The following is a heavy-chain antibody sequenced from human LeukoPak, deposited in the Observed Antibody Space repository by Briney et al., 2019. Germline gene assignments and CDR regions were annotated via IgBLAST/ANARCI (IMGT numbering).Heavy chain of an antibody. CDR3: ARAPTPIAAAGLPFDY. D-gene: IGHD6-13*01. J-gene: IGHJ4*02. V-gene: IGHV1-69*13. CDR2: IIPIFGTA. Sequence: SVTVSCKASGGTFSSYAISWVRQAPGQGLEWMGGIIPIFGTANYAQKFQGRVTITADESTSTAYMELSSLRSEDTAVYYCARAPTPIAAAGLPFDYWGQGTLVTVSS. CDR1: GGTFSSYA.